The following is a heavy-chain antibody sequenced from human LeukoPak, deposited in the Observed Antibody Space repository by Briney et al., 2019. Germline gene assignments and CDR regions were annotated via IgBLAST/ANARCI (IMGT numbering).Heavy chain of an antibody. CDR1: GFTFSNYW. CDR2: IKQDGSDK. V-gene: IGHV3-7*01. CDR3: ARGGHRQKEF. D-gene: IGHD3-10*01. J-gene: IGHJ4*02. Sequence: GGSLRLSCAASGFTFSNYWMTWVRQSPGKGLEWVAIIKQDGSDKYYVDSVKGRFTIPRDNAKNSLYLQMSSLRAEDTAVYYCARGGHRQKEFWGQGTLVTVSS.